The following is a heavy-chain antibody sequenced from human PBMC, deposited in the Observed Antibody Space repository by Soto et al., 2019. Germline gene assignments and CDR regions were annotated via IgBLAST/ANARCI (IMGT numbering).Heavy chain of an antibody. V-gene: IGHV1-69*06. CDR2: IIPVSGTA. D-gene: IGHD1-26*01. CDR3: ASTGEAPEGDESGKGDAFDI. Sequence: QVQLVQSGSEVKKPGSSVKVSCKASGGTFSRYGFIWVRQVPGQGLEWMGGIIPVSGTANYEVKFQGRVTITVDRVTSTGYTELTSLRSEDTAVYFCASTGEAPEGDESGKGDAFDIWGQGTKVTVSS. J-gene: IGHJ3*02. CDR1: GGTFSRYG.